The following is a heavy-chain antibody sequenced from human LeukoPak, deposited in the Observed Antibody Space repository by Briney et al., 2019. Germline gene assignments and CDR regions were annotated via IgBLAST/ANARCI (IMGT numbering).Heavy chain of an antibody. V-gene: IGHV4-34*01. Sequence: SETLSLTCAVYGGSFSGYYWSWLRQPPGKGLEWIGEINHSGSTNYNPSLKSRVTISVDTSKNQFSLKLSSVTAADTAVYYCARGTLSLYCSSTSCYTSNWFDPWGQGTLVTVSP. J-gene: IGHJ5*02. CDR1: GGSFSGYY. D-gene: IGHD2-2*02. CDR3: ARGTLSLYCSSTSCYTSNWFDP. CDR2: INHSGST.